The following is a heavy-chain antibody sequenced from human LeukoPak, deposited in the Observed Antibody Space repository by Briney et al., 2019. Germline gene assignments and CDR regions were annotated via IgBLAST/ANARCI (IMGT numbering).Heavy chain of an antibody. CDR3: ARWTPSMKSGYDFEF. CDR2: ISPSSGDT. CDR1: GYTFSDYF. Sequence: GASAKVSCKASGYTFSDYFIHWVRQAPGQGPEWVGWISPSSGDTEYAQKFRGRVTMTRDTSIKTAYMELTGLTSDDTAVYYCARWTPSMKSGYDFEFWGQGTLVTVSS. V-gene: IGHV1-2*02. J-gene: IGHJ4*02. D-gene: IGHD5-12*01.